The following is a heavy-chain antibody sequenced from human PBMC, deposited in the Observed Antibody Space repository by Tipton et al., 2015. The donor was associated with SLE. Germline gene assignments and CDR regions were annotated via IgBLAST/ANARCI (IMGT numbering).Heavy chain of an antibody. V-gene: IGHV4-59*01. J-gene: IGHJ3*02. D-gene: IGHD3-10*01. CDR3: ARDYYGSGFDAFDI. CDR1: GGSISTYY. CDR2: IYHTGST. Sequence: LRLSCTVSGGSISTYYWSWIRQPPKQGLEWIGWIYHTGSTDYNPSLKSRVTISVDTSKNQFSLRLSSVTAADTAVYYCARDYYGSGFDAFDIWSQGTMVTVSS.